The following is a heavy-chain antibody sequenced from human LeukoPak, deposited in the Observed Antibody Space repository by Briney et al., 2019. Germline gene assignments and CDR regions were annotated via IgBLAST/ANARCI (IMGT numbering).Heavy chain of an antibody. CDR1: GFTFDDYG. D-gene: IGHD5-12*01. Sequence: PGGSLRLSCAASGFTFDDYGMHWVRQAPGKGLEWVAFIRYDGSNKYYADSVKGRFTISRDNSKNTLYLQMNSLRAEDTAVYYCAKDGALYSGYDDYFDYWGQGTLVTVSS. J-gene: IGHJ4*02. V-gene: IGHV3-30*02. CDR2: IRYDGSNK. CDR3: AKDGALYSGYDDYFDY.